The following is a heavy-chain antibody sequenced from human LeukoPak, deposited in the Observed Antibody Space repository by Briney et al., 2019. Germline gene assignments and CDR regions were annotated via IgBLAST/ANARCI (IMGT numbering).Heavy chain of an antibody. J-gene: IGHJ4*02. Sequence: PGGSLRLSCAASGFTFDGYAVHWVRQAPGKGLEWVSLISGDGGSTYYADSVKGRFTISRDNSKNSLYLQMNSLRTEDTALYYCAKDIGEQWFFDYWGQGTLVTVSS. CDR1: GFTFDGYA. D-gene: IGHD3-10*01. V-gene: IGHV3-43*02. CDR3: AKDIGEQWFFDY. CDR2: ISGDGGST.